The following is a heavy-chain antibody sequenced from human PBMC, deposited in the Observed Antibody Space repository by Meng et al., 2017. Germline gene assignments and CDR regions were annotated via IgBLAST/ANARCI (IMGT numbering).Heavy chain of an antibody. J-gene: IGHJ4*02. Sequence: VRLQGAGPGRVKPSGTLSLTCAVSGGSISSSNWWSWVRQPPGKGLEWIGEIYHSGSTNYNPSLKSRVTISVDKSKNQFSLKLSSVTAADTAVYYCARVVAATTLFLDYWGQGTLVTVSS. CDR1: GGSISSSNW. D-gene: IGHD2-15*01. V-gene: IGHV4-4*02. CDR3: ARVVAATTLFLDY. CDR2: IYHSGST.